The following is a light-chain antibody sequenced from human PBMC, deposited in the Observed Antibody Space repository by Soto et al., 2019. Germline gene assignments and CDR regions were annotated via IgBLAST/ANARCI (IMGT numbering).Light chain of an antibody. J-gene: IGLJ1*01. Sequence: SVLTHPASVSGSPGQSITISCTGTRSDVGGYNYVSWYQQHPGKVPKLMIFDFSSRPSGVSNRFSGSKSGNTASLTISGLQAEDEADYYCSSYTSSSTLVFGTGTKVTVL. CDR2: DFS. CDR3: SSYTSSSTLV. V-gene: IGLV2-14*01. CDR1: RSDVGGYNY.